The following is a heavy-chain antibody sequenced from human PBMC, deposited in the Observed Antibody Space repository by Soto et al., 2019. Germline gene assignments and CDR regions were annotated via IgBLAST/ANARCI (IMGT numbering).Heavy chain of an antibody. D-gene: IGHD2-8*02. CDR1: GFIFSSCG. J-gene: IGHJ4*02. Sequence: GGSLRLSCAASGFIFSSCGMHWVRQAPGKGLEWVAVIWYDGNNKDYADSVKGRFIISRDNSKNTLYLQMNSLGADDTAVYYCARGLVGFFHIDYWGQGTPVTVSS. V-gene: IGHV3-33*01. CDR2: IWYDGNNK. CDR3: ARGLVGFFHIDY.